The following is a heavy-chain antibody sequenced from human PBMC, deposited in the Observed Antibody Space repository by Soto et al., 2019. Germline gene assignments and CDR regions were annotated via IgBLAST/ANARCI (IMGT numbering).Heavy chain of an antibody. J-gene: IGHJ6*02. Sequence: PGGSLRLSCAASGFTFSSYSMNWVRQAPGKGLEWVSYISSSSSTIYYADSVKGRFTISRDNAKNSLYLQMNSLRAEDTAVYYCARDCSSTSCYTSGMDVWGQGTTVTVSS. CDR2: ISSSSSTI. CDR1: GFTFSSYS. D-gene: IGHD2-2*02. V-gene: IGHV3-48*01. CDR3: ARDCSSTSCYTSGMDV.